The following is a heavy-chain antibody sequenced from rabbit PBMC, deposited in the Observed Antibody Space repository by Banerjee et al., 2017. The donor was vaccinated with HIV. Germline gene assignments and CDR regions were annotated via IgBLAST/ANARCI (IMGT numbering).Heavy chain of an antibody. CDR3: ARSDAGATYAYYGMDL. Sequence: QSLEESGGDLVKPGASLTLTCTASGFSFSSSYYMCWVRQAPGKGLEWIACIGAGSGSTYYASWAKGRFTITKTSSTTVTLQMTSLTAADTATYFCARSDAGATYAYYGMDLWGPGTLVTVS. V-gene: IGHV1S40*01. CDR2: IGAGSGST. J-gene: IGHJ6*01. D-gene: IGHD6-1*01. CDR1: GFSFSSSYY.